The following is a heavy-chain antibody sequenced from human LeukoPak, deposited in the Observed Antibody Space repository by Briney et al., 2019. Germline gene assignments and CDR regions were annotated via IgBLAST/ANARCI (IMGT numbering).Heavy chain of an antibody. V-gene: IGHV3-23*01. D-gene: IGHD3-10*01. CDR2: ISGSGGST. Sequence: GGSLRLSCAASGFTFSSYAMSWVRQAPGKGLEWVSAISGSGGSTYYADSVKGWFTISRDNSKNTLYLQMNSLRAEDTAVYYCAKARLLWFGEPRNYFDYWGQGTLVTVSS. CDR1: GFTFSSYA. CDR3: AKARLLWFGEPRNYFDY. J-gene: IGHJ4*02.